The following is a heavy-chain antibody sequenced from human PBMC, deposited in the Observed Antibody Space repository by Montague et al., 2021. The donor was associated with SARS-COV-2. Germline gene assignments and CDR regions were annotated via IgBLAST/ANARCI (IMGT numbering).Heavy chain of an antibody. CDR2: IYHSGST. J-gene: IGHJ2*01. Sequence: SETLSLTCAVSGGSISSSHWWSWVRQPPGKGLEWIGEIYHSGSTNYNPSLKSRVTISIDKSKNQLSLKLRSVTAADTAVYYCAREFRTYGYGGQYWYFDLWGRGTLVTVSS. V-gene: IGHV4-4*02. D-gene: IGHD3-10*01. CDR3: AREFRTYGYGGQYWYFDL. CDR1: GGSISSSHW.